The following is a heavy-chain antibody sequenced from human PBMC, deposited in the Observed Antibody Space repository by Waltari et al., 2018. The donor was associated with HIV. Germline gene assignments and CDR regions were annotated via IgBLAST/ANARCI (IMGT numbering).Heavy chain of an antibody. Sequence: EVQLVESGGGLVQRGGSLRLSCDASGFSFFNYSMHWVRQAPGKGLEWVSYISSGSSARYYADSLKGRFTISRDNAKNSLYLQMYSLRPEDTAVYYCARDGDRRDFDYWGQGTLVTVSS. D-gene: IGHD2-21*02. CDR3: ARDGDRRDFDY. J-gene: IGHJ4*02. V-gene: IGHV3-48*01. CDR1: GFSFFNYS. CDR2: ISSGSSAR.